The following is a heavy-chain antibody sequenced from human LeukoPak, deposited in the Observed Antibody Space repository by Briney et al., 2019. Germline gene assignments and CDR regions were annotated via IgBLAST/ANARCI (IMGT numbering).Heavy chain of an antibody. J-gene: IGHJ4*02. CDR3: AKERPEEYYGSGSYFDY. V-gene: IGHV3-7*04. CDR1: KFTFSSYS. Sequence: QAGGSLRLSCAASKFTFSSYSMTWVRQAPGKGLEWVAYINQDGTEKYYVDSVKGRFTISRDNAQNSLYLQMNSLRAEDTAVYYCAKERPEEYYGSGSYFDYWGQGTLVTASS. D-gene: IGHD3-10*01. CDR2: INQDGTEK.